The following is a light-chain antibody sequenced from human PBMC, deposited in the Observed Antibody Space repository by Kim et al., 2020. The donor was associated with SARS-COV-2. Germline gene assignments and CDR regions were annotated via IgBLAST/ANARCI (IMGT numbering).Light chain of an antibody. CDR1: SLRSYY. Sequence: SSEPTQDPAVSVALGQTVRITCQGDSLRSYYASWYQQKPGQAPVVVIYGKNNRPSGIQDRVSGPSSGNTASLTIPGAQAEDEADYYCNSRDSHHLRYVFG. CDR2: GKN. V-gene: IGLV3-19*01. J-gene: IGLJ1*01. CDR3: NSRDSHHLRYV.